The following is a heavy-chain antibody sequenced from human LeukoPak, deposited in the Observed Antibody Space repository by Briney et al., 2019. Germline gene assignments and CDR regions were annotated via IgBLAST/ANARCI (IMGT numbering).Heavy chain of an antibody. J-gene: IGHJ6*03. CDR1: GGSFSGYY. CDR3: ARLGITMVRGVISYYYYYMDV. CDR2: INHSGST. V-gene: IGHV4-34*01. D-gene: IGHD3-10*01. Sequence: SETLSLTCAVYGGSFSGYYWSWIHQPPGKGLEWIGEINHSGSTNYNPSLKSRVTISVGTSKNQFSLKLSSVTAADTAVYYCARLGITMVRGVISYYYYYMDVWGKGTAVTISS.